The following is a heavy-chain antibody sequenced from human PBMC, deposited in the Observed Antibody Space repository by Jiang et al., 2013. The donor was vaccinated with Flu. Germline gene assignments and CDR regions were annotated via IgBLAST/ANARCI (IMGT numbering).Heavy chain of an antibody. D-gene: IGHD1-1*01. CDR1: GVSLTTRGMR. J-gene: IGHJ4*02. CDR3: ARTLTSTTGSDYYFDY. V-gene: IGHV2-70*04. Sequence: KPTQTLTLTCTFSGVSLTTRGMRVSWIRHPPGKALERLARIDWDDDKFYSTSLRTRLAISKDTSKNQVVLTMTNMDPVDTATYYCARTLTSTTGSDYYFDYWGQGTLVTVSS. CDR2: IDWDDDK.